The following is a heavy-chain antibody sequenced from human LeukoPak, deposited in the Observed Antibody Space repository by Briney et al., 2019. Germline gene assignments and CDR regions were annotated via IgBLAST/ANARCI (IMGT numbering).Heavy chain of an antibody. V-gene: IGHV4-59*08. CDR3: ARSSSPPPSYYYMDV. CDR1: GGSISSYY. CDR2: IYYSGST. J-gene: IGHJ6*03. D-gene: IGHD6-6*01. Sequence: SETLSLTCTVSGGSISSYYWSWIRQPPGKGLEWIGYIYYSGSTNYNPSLKSRVTISVDTSKNQFSLKLRSVTAADTAVDYCARSSSPPPSYYYMDVWGKGTTVTVSS.